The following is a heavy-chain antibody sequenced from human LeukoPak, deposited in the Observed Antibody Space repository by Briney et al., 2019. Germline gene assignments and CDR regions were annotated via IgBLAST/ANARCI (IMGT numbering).Heavy chain of an antibody. CDR3: ARGIGGYSYGLGYFDY. V-gene: IGHV3-48*01. D-gene: IGHD5-18*01. Sequence: PGGSLRLSCAASGFTFSSYSMNWVRQAPGKGLEWVSYISSSSSTIFYADSVKGRFTISRDNSKNTLYLQMNSLRAEDTAVYYCARGIGGYSYGLGYFDYWGQGTLVTVSS. CDR2: ISSSSSTI. CDR1: GFTFSSYS. J-gene: IGHJ4*02.